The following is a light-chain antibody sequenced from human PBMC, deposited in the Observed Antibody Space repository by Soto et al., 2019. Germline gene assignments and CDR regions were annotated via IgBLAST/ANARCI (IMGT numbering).Light chain of an antibody. Sequence: QSALTQPRSVSGSPGQSVTISCTGTSSDVGGYNYVSWHQQHPGKAPKLMIYDVSKRPSGVPDRFSGSKSGNTASLTISGLQAEDEADYYCCSYAGSYTFEVFGGGTQLTVL. CDR2: DVS. V-gene: IGLV2-11*01. J-gene: IGLJ3*02. CDR1: SSDVGGYNY. CDR3: CSYAGSYTFEV.